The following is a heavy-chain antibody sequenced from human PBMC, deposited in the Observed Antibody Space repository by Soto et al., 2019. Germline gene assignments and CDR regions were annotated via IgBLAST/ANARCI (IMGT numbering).Heavy chain of an antibody. J-gene: IGHJ4*02. CDR1: GYTFTSSY. CDR2: INPNGGST. V-gene: IGHV1-46*01. D-gene: IGHD2-15*01. CDR3: ARHLLGANY. Sequence: QVQLVQSGAEVKKPGASVKLSCKASGYTFTSSYVHWVRQAPGQGLEWVAIINPNGGSTNYAQECQGDVPVTRDTATSTVFMEMSRRHSDDTAVYYCARHLLGANYWGQGTQVTVSS.